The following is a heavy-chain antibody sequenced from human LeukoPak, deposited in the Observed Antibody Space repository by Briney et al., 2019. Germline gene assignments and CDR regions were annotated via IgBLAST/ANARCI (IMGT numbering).Heavy chain of an antibody. CDR2: ISSSSTI. V-gene: IGHV3-48*02. CDR3: ARETYGDYTDY. CDR1: GFTFSSYT. J-gene: IGHJ4*02. Sequence: GGSLRLSCAASGFTFSSYTMHWIRQAPGKGLEWVSYISSSSTIYYADSVKGRFTISRDNAKNSLYLQMNSLRDEDTAVYYCARETYGDYTDYWGQGTLVTVSS. D-gene: IGHD4-17*01.